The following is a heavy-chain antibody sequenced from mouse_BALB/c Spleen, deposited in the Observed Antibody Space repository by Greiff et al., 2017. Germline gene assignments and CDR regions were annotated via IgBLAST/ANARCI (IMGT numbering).Heavy chain of an antibody. V-gene: IGHV5-17*02. Sequence: EVKLVESGGGLVQPGGSRKLSCAASGFTFSSFGMHWVRQAPEKGLEWVAYISSGSSTIYYADTVKGRFTISRDNPKNTLFLQMTSLRSEDTAMYYCARTIYYDYDGEGAMDYWGQGTSVTVSS. CDR3: ARTIYYDYDGEGAMDY. J-gene: IGHJ4*01. CDR2: ISSGSSTI. CDR1: GFTFSSFG. D-gene: IGHD2-4*01.